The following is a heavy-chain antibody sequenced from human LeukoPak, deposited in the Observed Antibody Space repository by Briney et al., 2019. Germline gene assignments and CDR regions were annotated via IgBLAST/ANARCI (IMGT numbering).Heavy chain of an antibody. D-gene: IGHD2-8*01. Sequence: PSETLSLTCTVSRGSVSSSTYYWSWVRQPPGKGLEWIASIYYTGSTYYNPSLKSRVTISLDMSKNEFFLTMTSMTAADTAVYFCTAEKNGSPHYWGQGTQVTVSS. CDR2: IYYTGST. V-gene: IGHV4-39*07. J-gene: IGHJ4*02. CDR1: RGSVSSSTYY. CDR3: TAEKNGSPHY.